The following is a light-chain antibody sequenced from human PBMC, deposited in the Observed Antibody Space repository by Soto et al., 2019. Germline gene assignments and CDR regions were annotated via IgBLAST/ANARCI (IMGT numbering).Light chain of an antibody. CDR3: QQYNSWPPWT. CDR2: GAS. J-gene: IGKJ1*01. V-gene: IGKV3-15*01. CDR1: QSISNN. Sequence: EIVMTQSPATLSVSPGERVTLSCRASQSISNNLAWYRYIPGQAPRLLIYGASKRATGLPARFSGSGSGTEFTLTITSLQSEDNAVYYCQQYNSWPPWTFGQGTKVDIK.